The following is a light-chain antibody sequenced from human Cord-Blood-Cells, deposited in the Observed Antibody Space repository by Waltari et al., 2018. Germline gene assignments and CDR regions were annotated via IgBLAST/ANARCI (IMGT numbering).Light chain of an antibody. CDR1: SSIIGCNA. J-gene: IGLJ2*01. CDR3: AAWDDSLNGWV. CDR2: SNY. V-gene: IGLV1-44*01. Sequence: QSGLTQPPAPPGTPGQRVPLSSSGPSSIIGCNAVNWYQQLPGTAPKLLIYSNYQRPSGVPDRFSGSKSGTSASLAISGLQSEDEADYYCAAWDDSLNGWVFGGGTKLTVL.